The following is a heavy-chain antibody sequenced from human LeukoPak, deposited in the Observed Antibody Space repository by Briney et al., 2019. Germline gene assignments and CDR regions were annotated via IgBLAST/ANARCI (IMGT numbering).Heavy chain of an antibody. J-gene: IGHJ6*02. D-gene: IGHD3-22*01. Sequence: GASVKVSCKASGYTFTSYGISWVRQAPGQGLEWMGWISAYNGNTNYAQKLQGRVTVTTDTSTSTAYMELRSLRSDDTAVYYCARAARYYYDSSYGMDVWGQGTTVTVSS. CDR2: ISAYNGNT. CDR3: ARAARYYYDSSYGMDV. CDR1: GYTFTSYG. V-gene: IGHV1-18*01.